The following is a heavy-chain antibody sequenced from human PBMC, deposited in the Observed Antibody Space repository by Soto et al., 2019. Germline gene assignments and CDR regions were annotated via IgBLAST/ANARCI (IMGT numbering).Heavy chain of an antibody. CDR1: GFTFSSYS. J-gene: IGHJ4*02. Sequence: GGSLRLSCAASGFTFSSYSMNWVRQAPGKGLEWVSSISSSSSYIYYADSVKGRFTISRDNAKNSLYLQMNSLRAEDMAVYYCARESSSGYYHFFDYWGQGTLVTVSS. CDR2: ISSSSSYI. CDR3: ARESSSGYYHFFDY. V-gene: IGHV3-21*01. D-gene: IGHD3-22*01.